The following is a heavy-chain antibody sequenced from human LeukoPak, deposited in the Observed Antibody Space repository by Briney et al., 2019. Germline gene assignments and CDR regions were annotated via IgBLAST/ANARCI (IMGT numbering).Heavy chain of an antibody. Sequence: RSGGSLRLSCAASGFTFSDYYMSWIRQAPGKWLEWVSYISSSGSTRYYADSVKGRFTISRDNAKNSKYLQMNSLRAEDTAVYYCAKAPGWVKGTYFDYWGQGTLVTVSS. CDR1: GFTFSDYY. CDR2: ISSSGSTR. D-gene: IGHD6-19*01. J-gene: IGHJ4*02. CDR3: AKAPGWVKGTYFDY. V-gene: IGHV3-11*01.